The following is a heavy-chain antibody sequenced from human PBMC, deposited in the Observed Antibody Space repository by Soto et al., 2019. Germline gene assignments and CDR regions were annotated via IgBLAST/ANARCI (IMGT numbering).Heavy chain of an antibody. CDR1: GYTFINNG. CDR3: ARDFYPLAYCFDY. J-gene: IGHJ4*02. CDR2: VSGSNGKT. Sequence: QVQLVQSEAEVKKPGASVKVSCKASGYTFINNGISWVRQAPGQGLEWMGWVSGSNGKTKYAQKFQGRVTMTTETSTSTAYRELRNLRSDDTAVYFCARDFYPLAYCFDYWGQGTLVTVSS. V-gene: IGHV1-18*04.